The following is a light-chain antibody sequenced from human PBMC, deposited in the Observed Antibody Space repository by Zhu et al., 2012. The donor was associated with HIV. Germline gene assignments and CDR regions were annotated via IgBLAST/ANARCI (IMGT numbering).Light chain of an antibody. CDR1: QNIDSSY. V-gene: IGKV3-20*01. CDR2: SAS. Sequence: EVVLTQFPGTLSLSPGERATLSCRASQNIDSSYLAWYQQKPGQAPRVLIYSASSRATGIPERFSGSGSGTGFTLSISRVEPEDFAVYYCQQYGSSPPYIFGQGTKLEIK. CDR3: QQYGSSPPYI. J-gene: IGKJ2*01.